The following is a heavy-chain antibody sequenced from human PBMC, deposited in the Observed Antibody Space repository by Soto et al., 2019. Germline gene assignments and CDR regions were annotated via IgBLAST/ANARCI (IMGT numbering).Heavy chain of an antibody. J-gene: IGHJ6*02. CDR1: GGTFSSYA. CDR3: ARSNPSDYYYYGMDV. CDR2: IIPIFGTA. Sequence: SVKVSCKAPGGTFSSYAISWVRQAPGQGLEWMGGIIPIFGTANYAQKFQGRVTITADESTSTAYMELSSLRSEDTAVYYCARSNPSDYYYYGMDVWGQGTTVTVSS. V-gene: IGHV1-69*13.